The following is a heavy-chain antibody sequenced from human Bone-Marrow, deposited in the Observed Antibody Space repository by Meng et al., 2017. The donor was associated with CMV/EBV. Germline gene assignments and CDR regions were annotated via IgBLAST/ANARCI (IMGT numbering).Heavy chain of an antibody. CDR3: ARGDDFWSGYYYRYFDY. V-gene: IGHV3-23*01. Sequence: GGSLRLSCAASGFTFGDYAINWVRQAPGKGLEWVSAISGSGGSTYYADSVKGRFTISRDNAKNSLYLQMNSLRAEDTAVYYCARGDDFWSGYYYRYFDYWGQGTLVTVSS. CDR2: ISGSGGST. J-gene: IGHJ4*02. CDR1: GFTFGDYA. D-gene: IGHD3-3*01.